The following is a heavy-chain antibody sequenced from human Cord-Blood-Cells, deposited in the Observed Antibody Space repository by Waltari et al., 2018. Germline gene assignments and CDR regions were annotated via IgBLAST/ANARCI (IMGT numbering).Heavy chain of an antibody. D-gene: IGHD3-3*01. J-gene: IGHJ6*02. Sequence: QLQLQESGSGLVKPSQTLSLTCAVSGGSISSGGYSWSWIRQPPGKGLEWIGYIYHSGSTYYNPSLKSRVTISVDRSKNQFSLKLSSVTAADTAVYYCARDRKDFWSGYYYYYGMYVWGQGTTVTVSS. CDR2: IYHSGST. V-gene: IGHV4-30-2*01. CDR3: ARDRKDFWSGYYYYYGMYV. CDR1: GGSISSGGYS.